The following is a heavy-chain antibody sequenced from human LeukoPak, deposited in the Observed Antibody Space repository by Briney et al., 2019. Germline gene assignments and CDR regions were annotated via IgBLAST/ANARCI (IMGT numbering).Heavy chain of an antibody. D-gene: IGHD5-18*01. J-gene: IGHJ3*02. Sequence: GGSLRLSCAASGLTFSSYSMNWVRQSPGKGLEWVSSISSSSSYIYYADSVRGRFTISRDNAKNSLYLQMNSLRAEDTAVYYCASDTKRGYSYGSPTDGFDIWGQGTMVTASS. V-gene: IGHV3-21*01. CDR3: ASDTKRGYSYGSPTDGFDI. CDR2: ISSSSSYI. CDR1: GLTFSSYS.